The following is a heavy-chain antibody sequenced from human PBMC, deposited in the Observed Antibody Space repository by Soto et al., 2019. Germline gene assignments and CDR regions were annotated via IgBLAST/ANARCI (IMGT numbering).Heavy chain of an antibody. D-gene: IGHD2-2*01. V-gene: IGHV4-39*02. CDR3: ARRGSASWRNWFDS. CDR1: GDSFSSTTYH. Sequence: PSETLSLTCTVSGDSFSSTTYHWSWIRQTPGKGLEWIGTISYSGGTNYNPSLQSRVTMSVDTSTNHFSLQLTSVTAADTAVYYCARRGSASWRNWFDSWGQGTLVTVSS. J-gene: IGHJ5*01. CDR2: ISYSGGT.